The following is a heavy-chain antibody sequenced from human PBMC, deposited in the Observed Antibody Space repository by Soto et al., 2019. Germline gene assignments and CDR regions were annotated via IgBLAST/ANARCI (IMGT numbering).Heavy chain of an antibody. Sequence: SGPTLVNPTQTLTLTCTFSGFSLSTSGMCVSWIRQPPGKALEWLALIDWDDDKYYSTSLKTRLTISKDTSKNQVVLTMTNMDPVDTATYYCARSTYYYDSSGYYDYWGQGTLVTVFS. CDR2: IDWDDDK. J-gene: IGHJ4*02. CDR3: ARSTYYYDSSGYYDY. D-gene: IGHD3-22*01. CDR1: GFSLSTSGMC. V-gene: IGHV2-70*01.